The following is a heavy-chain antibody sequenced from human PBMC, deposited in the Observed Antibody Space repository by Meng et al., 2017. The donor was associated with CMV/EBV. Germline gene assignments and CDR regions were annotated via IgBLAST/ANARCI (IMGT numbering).Heavy chain of an antibody. J-gene: IGHJ4*02. V-gene: IGHV4-34*01. Sequence: GSLRLSCAVFGGSFSGYYWSWIRQPPGKGLEWIGEINHSGSTNHNLSLKSRVIISVDTSKNQFSLKLSSVTAADTAVYYCARGPSSGWYWGWGQGTLVTVSS. CDR1: GGSFSGYY. CDR3: ARGPSSGWYWG. CDR2: INHSGST. D-gene: IGHD6-19*01.